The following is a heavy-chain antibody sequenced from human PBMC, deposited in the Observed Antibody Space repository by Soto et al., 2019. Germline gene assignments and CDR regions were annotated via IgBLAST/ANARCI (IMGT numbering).Heavy chain of an antibody. D-gene: IGHD1-7*01. CDR1: GGSISSGGYY. CDR3: AREGLIPGTTYYYYGMDV. V-gene: IGHV4-61*08. J-gene: IGHJ6*02. Sequence: PSETLSLTCTVSGGSISSGGYYWNWIRQHPGKGLEWIGYISYSGSTNYNPSLKSRVSISVDTSKNQFSLKLSSVTAADTAVYYCAREGLIPGTTYYYYGMDVWGQGTTVTVSS. CDR2: ISYSGST.